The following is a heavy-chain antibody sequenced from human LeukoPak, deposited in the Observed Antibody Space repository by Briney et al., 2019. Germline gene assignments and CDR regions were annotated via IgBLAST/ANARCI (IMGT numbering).Heavy chain of an antibody. D-gene: IGHD3-10*01. CDR1: GFTFSSYA. V-gene: IGHV3-30*02. CDR3: AKDMAAYYYASGNIDY. Sequence: GGSLRLSCAASGFTFSSYAMHWVRQAPGKGLEWVAFIRSDGSNKSYADSVKGRFTISRDNSKNTLYLQMNSLRTEDTAVYYCAKDMAAYYYASGNIDYWGQGTLVTVSS. J-gene: IGHJ4*02. CDR2: IRSDGSNK.